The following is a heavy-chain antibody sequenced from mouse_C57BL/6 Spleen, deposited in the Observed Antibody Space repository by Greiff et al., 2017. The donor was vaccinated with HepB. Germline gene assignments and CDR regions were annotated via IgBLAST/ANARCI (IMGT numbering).Heavy chain of an antibody. Sequence: QVHVKQPGAELVRPGTSVKLSCKASGYTFTSYWMHWVKQRPGQGLEWIGVIDPSDSYTNYNQKFKGKATLTVDTSSSTAYMQLSSLTSEDSAVYYCARKPYYYGSSPFDYWGQGTTLTVSS. CDR1: GYTFTSYW. V-gene: IGHV1-59*01. J-gene: IGHJ2*01. CDR3: ARKPYYYGSSPFDY. D-gene: IGHD1-1*01. CDR2: IDPSDSYT.